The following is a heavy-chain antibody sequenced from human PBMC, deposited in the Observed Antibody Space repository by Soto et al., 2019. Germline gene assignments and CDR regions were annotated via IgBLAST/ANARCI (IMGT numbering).Heavy chain of an antibody. CDR3: ARENYDTSGYFLDY. CDR1: GFTFSNYE. J-gene: IGHJ4*02. D-gene: IGHD3-22*01. CDR2: ISSTGATI. V-gene: IGHV3-48*03. Sequence: LRLSCAASGFTFSNYEMSWVRQAPGKGLEWVSYISSTGATIYYADSVKGRFAISRDNAKNSVYLQMNSLRAEDTAIYYCARENYDTSGYFLDYWGQGTLVTVSS.